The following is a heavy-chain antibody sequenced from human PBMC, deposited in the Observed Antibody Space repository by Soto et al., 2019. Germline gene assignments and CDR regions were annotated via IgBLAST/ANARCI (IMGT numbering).Heavy chain of an antibody. J-gene: IGHJ4*02. CDR3: ARSAYYYDSSGSLLY. Sequence: VASVKVSWKASGYTFTSYDISWVRQAPGQGLEWMGWISAYNGNTNYAQKLQGRVTMTTDTSTSTAYMELRSLRSDDTAVYYCARSAYYYDSSGSLLYWGQGTLVTVSS. CDR2: ISAYNGNT. D-gene: IGHD3-22*01. CDR1: GYTFTSYD. V-gene: IGHV1-18*01.